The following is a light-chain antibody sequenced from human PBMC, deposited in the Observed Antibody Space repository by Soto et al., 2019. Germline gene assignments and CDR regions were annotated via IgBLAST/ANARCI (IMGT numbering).Light chain of an antibody. J-gene: IGKJ1*01. Sequence: DIQMTQSPSSLSASVGDRVTITCRASQIISSWLAWYQQKPGKAPNLLIDKASSLKSGVPSRFSGSGSGTEFTLTISSLQPDDFATYYCQQYDTYWTFGQGTKVDIK. CDR3: QQYDTYWT. CDR2: KAS. CDR1: QIISSW. V-gene: IGKV1-5*03.